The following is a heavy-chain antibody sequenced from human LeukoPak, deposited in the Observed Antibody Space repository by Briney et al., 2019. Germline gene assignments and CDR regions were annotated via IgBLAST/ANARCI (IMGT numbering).Heavy chain of an antibody. D-gene: IGHD2-8*02. Sequence: GWSLRLSCATSRFTFSRHWMTWVRQAPGKGPEWVANIKQDGSERYYVHSVRGRFTISRDNAKNALYLQMNSLRAEDTAVYYCARDGGHSTDFDYWGQGILVTVSS. CDR3: ARDGGHSTDFDY. CDR1: RFTFSRHW. J-gene: IGHJ4*02. CDR2: IKQDGSER. V-gene: IGHV3-7*01.